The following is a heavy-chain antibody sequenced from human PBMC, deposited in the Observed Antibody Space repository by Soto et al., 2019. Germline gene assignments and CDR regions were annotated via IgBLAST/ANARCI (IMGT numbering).Heavy chain of an antibody. CDR3: ARVWGSYQAPSGGAGFDP. J-gene: IGHJ5*02. D-gene: IGHD3-16*02. V-gene: IGHV1-18*04. CDR2: ISTYSGDP. CDR1: GYSFTSNA. Sequence: QVQLVQSGAEVKKPGASVKVACKASGYSFTSNAITWVRQAPGQGLERKGWISTYSGDPNYAQKFQGRVTMTTDTSTNTAYMELRSRRSDDTAVYYCARVWGSYQAPSGGAGFDPWGQGTLVTVSS.